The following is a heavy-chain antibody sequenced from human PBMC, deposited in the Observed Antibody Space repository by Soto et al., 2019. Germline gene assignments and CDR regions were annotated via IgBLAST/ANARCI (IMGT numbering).Heavy chain of an antibody. Sequence: ESGGVLVQPGGSLRLSCVASGFTFDSHWMHWVRQAPGEGLVWVSRIKTDGYAAAYADSVKGRFTISRDNTKNTLHPQINSLRAQDTAVYFCVRESGVAADCWGQGTLVTVSS. D-gene: IGHD6-19*01. V-gene: IGHV3-74*01. J-gene: IGHJ4*02. CDR3: VRESGVAADC. CDR1: GFTFDSHW. CDR2: IKTDGYAA.